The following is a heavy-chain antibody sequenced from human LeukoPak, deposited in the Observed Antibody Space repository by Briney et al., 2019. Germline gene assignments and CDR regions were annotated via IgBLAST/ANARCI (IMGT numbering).Heavy chain of an antibody. J-gene: IGHJ6*02. CDR2: ISYDGSNK. CDR3: AKARLRGYYTDYYYYGMDV. V-gene: IGHV3-30*18. CDR1: GFTFSSYG. D-gene: IGHD3-3*01. Sequence: GRSLRLSCAATGFTFSSYGMHWVRQAPGKGLEWVAVISYDGSNKYYADSVKGRFTISRDNSKNTLYLQMDSLRAEDTAVYYCAKARLRGYYTDYYYYGMDVWGQGTTVTVSS.